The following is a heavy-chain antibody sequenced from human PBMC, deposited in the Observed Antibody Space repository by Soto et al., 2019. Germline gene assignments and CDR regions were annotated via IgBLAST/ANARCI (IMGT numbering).Heavy chain of an antibody. V-gene: IGHV3-30-3*01. Sequence: QVQLVESGGGVVQPGRSLRLSCAASRFTVSYYAMHWISQAPGKGLEWVAVILSDGRKQYYAESVKGRFTISRDNSKSTLYLQMNSLRVEDTAVYYCVRTIALAGPNAFDMLGQGTMVTVSS. CDR1: RFTVSYYA. J-gene: IGHJ3*02. CDR3: VRTIALAGPNAFDM. CDR2: ILSDGRKQ. D-gene: IGHD6-19*01.